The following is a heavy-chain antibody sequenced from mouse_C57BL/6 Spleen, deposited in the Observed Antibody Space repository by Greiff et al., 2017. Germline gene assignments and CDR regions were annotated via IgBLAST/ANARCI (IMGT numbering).Heavy chain of an antibody. CDR1: GYTFTSYW. CDR2: IDPSDSYT. J-gene: IGHJ2*01. V-gene: IGHV1-69*01. CDR3: ARYTTGYFDY. D-gene: IGHD1-1*01. Sequence: QVHVKQPGAELVMPGASVKLSCKASGYTFTSYWMHWVKQRPGQGLEWIGEIDPSDSYTNYNQKFKGKSTLTVDKSSSTAYMQLSSLTSEDSAVYYCARYTTGYFDYWGQGTTLTVSS.